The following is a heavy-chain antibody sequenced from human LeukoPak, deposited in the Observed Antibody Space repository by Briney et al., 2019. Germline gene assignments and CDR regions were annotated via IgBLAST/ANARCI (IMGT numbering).Heavy chain of an antibody. Sequence: GESLKTSCKGSGYRFTSYWIGWVRQMPGKGLEWMGIIYPGDSDTRYSPSFQGQVTISADKSISTAYLQWSSLKASDTAMYYCARREKAVGERFDPWGQGTLVTVSS. CDR1: GYRFTSYW. D-gene: IGHD3-16*01. CDR3: ARREKAVGERFDP. J-gene: IGHJ5*02. V-gene: IGHV5-51*01. CDR2: IYPGDSDT.